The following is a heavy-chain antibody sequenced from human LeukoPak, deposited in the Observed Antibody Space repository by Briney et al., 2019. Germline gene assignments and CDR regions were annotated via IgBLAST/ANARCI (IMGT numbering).Heavy chain of an antibody. CDR1: GFTCSDYY. J-gene: IGHJ4*02. CDR3: ARSTVRGIDY. D-gene: IGHD3-10*01. CDR2: ISSSGSTI. V-gene: IGHV3-11*01. Sequence: VGSLRLSCAASGFTCSDYYMSWNGQAPGKGLEWVSYISSSGSTIYYADSVKGRFTISRDNAKNSLYLQMNSLRAEDTAVYYCARSTVRGIDYWGQGTLVTVSS.